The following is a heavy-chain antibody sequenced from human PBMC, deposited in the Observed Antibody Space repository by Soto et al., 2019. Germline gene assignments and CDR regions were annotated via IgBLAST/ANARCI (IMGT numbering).Heavy chain of an antibody. CDR3: AAMPSY. V-gene: IGHV4-34*01. CDR2: INHSGST. D-gene: IGHD2-2*01. J-gene: IGHJ4*02. Sequence: SETLSLTCAVYGGSFSGYYWSWIRQPPGKGLEWIGEINHSGSTNYNPSLKSRVTISVDTSKNQFSLMLSSATAADTAVYYCAAMPSYWGQGTLVTVSS. CDR1: GGSFSGYY.